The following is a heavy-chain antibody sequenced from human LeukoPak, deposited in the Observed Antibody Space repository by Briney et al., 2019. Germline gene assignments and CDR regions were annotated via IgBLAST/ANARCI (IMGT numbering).Heavy chain of an antibody. Sequence: SGGSLRLSCVASGFTFSSYWATWVRQAPGKGLEWVSSISSSSSYIYYADSVKGRFTISRDNAKNSLYLQMNSLRAEDTAVYYCARSNGENDYWGQGTLVTVSS. V-gene: IGHV3-21*01. J-gene: IGHJ4*02. CDR3: ARSNGENDY. CDR1: GFTFSSYW. CDR2: ISSSSSYI. D-gene: IGHD4-17*01.